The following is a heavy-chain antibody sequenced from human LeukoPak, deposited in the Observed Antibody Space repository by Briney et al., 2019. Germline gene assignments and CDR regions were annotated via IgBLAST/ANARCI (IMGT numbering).Heavy chain of an antibody. V-gene: IGHV4-4*07. CDR2: IYTSGST. Sequence: SETLSLTCTVSGGSISSYYWSWIRQPAGKGLEWIGRIYTSGSTNYNPSLKSRVTMSVDTSKNQFSLKLSSVTAADTAVYYCARHGVLLWFGTTPYYFDYWGQGTLVTVSS. D-gene: IGHD3-10*01. CDR3: ARHGVLLWFGTTPYYFDY. J-gene: IGHJ4*02. CDR1: GGSISSYY.